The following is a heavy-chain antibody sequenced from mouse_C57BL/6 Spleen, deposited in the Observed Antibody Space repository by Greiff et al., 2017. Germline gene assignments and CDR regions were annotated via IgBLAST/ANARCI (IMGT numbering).Heavy chain of an antibody. J-gene: IGHJ1*03. Sequence: VQLQQSGPGLVQPSQSLSITCTVSGFSLTSYGVHWVRQSPGKGLEWLGVIWRGGSTDYNADFMSRLGITKDNSKRQVFFKMNSLQADDTAIDYCAKKGDYTTDWYCDVWGTGTTVTVSS. V-gene: IGHV2-5*01. CDR1: GFSLTSYG. CDR2: IWRGGST. D-gene: IGHD2-4*01. CDR3: AKKGDYTTDWYCDV.